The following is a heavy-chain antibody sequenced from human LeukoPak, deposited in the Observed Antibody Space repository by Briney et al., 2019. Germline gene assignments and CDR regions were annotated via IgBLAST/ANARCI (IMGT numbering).Heavy chain of an antibody. CDR2: ISSNGGRK. D-gene: IGHD3-22*01. CDR1: GFTFSSYS. Sequence: GGSLRLSCAASGFTFSSYSMNWVRQAPGKGLEWVALISSNGGRKDYADSVKGRFTIDRDNSKNTVYLQMNSLRPDDTAIYFCARQEARDYYYEGLDYWGQGNLVTVSS. CDR3: ARQEARDYYYEGLDY. J-gene: IGHJ4*02. V-gene: IGHV3-30*03.